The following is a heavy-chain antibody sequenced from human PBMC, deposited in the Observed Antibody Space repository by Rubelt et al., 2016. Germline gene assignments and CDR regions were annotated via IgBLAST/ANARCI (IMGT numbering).Heavy chain of an antibody. Sequence: AASGFTFSSYWMHWVRQAPGKGLVWVSRINSDGSSTSYADSVKGRFTISRDNAKNTLYLQMNSLRAEDTAVYYCASQSSSGWYAFDIWGQGTMVTVSS. CDR3: ASQSSSGWYAFDI. D-gene: IGHD6-19*01. J-gene: IGHJ3*02. CDR1: GFTFSSYW. V-gene: IGHV3-74*01. CDR2: INSDGSST.